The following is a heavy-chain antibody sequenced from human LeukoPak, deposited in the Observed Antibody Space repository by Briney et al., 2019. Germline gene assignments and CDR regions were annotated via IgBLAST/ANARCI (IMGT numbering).Heavy chain of an antibody. CDR1: GFTFSSYW. CDR3: ARIRRYCSGGSCRRYYYYGMDV. D-gene: IGHD2-15*01. Sequence: GGSLRLSCAASGFTFSSYWMSWVRQAPGKGLEWVANIKQDGSEKYYVDSVKGRFTVSRDNAKNSLYLQMNSLRAEDTAVYYCARIRRYCSGGSCRRYYYYGMDVWGQGTTVTVSS. CDR2: IKQDGSEK. V-gene: IGHV3-7*01. J-gene: IGHJ6*02.